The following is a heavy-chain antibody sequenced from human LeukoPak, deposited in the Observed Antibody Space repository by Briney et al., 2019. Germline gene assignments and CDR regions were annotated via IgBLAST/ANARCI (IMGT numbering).Heavy chain of an antibody. D-gene: IGHD3-3*01. Sequence: PSETLSLTCAVYGVSFSGYYWSWIRQPPGKGLEWIGEINHSGSTNYNPSLKSRVTISVDTSKNQFSLKLSSVTAADTAVYYCARGYDFWSGSFYYYYYMDVWGKGTTVTVSS. CDR3: ARGYDFWSGSFYYYYYMDV. V-gene: IGHV4-34*01. CDR1: GVSFSGYY. CDR2: INHSGST. J-gene: IGHJ6*03.